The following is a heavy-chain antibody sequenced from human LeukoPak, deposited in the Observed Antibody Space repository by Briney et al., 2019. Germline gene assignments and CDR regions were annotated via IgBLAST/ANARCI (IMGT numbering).Heavy chain of an antibody. V-gene: IGHV3-23*01. D-gene: IGHD2-2*01. Sequence: GGSLRLSCAASGFTLSYYGMSWVRQAPGKGLEWVSAISGSGGSTYYADSVKGRFTISRDNSKNTLYLQMNSLRADDTAVYYCAKDRWDIVVVPAAIVDYWGQGTLVTVSS. CDR2: ISGSGGST. CDR1: GFTLSYYG. CDR3: AKDRWDIVVVPAAIVDY. J-gene: IGHJ4*02.